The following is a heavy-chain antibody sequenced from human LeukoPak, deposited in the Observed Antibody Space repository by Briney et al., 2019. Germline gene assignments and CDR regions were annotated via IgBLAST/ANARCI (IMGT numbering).Heavy chain of an antibody. J-gene: IGHJ4*02. CDR2: IKSKSDGGTI. CDR3: TTDLDY. Sequence: PGGSLRLSCAGAGFIFTDVWMSWVRQAPGEGLEWVGRIKSKSDGGTIDYAAPVKGRITVSRDDSRKTLSLELNNLKTEDTGVYYCTTDLDYWGQGTLVTVSS. CDR1: GFIFTDVW. V-gene: IGHV3-15*01.